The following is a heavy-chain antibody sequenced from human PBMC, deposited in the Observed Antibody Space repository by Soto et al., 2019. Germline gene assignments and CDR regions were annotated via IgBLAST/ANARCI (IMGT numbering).Heavy chain of an antibody. CDR2: ISGSGATT. CDR3: AKDYYYDSSGYASADY. Sequence: GGSLRLSCAASGFTFSNYAMTWVRQTPGKGLECVSGISGSGATTSYADSVKGRFTVSRDNSKNTLYLQMNSLRVEDTALYYCAKDYYYDSSGYASADYWGRGTLVTVSS. D-gene: IGHD3-22*01. V-gene: IGHV3-23*01. CDR1: GFTFSNYA. J-gene: IGHJ4*02.